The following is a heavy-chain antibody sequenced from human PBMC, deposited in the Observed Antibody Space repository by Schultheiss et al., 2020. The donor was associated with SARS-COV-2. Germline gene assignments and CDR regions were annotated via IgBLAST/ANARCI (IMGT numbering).Heavy chain of an antibody. CDR1: GGSISSGGYY. J-gene: IGHJ5*02. D-gene: IGHD2-15*01. Sequence: SQTLSLTCTVSGGSISSGGYYWSWIRQHPGKGLEWIGYIYYSGSTYYNPSLKSRVTISVDTSKNQFSLKLSSVTAADTAVYYCARVRSLKLGYCSGGSCYVGWFDPWGQGTLVTVSS. CDR2: IYYSGST. V-gene: IGHV4-31*03. CDR3: ARVRSLKLGYCSGGSCYVGWFDP.